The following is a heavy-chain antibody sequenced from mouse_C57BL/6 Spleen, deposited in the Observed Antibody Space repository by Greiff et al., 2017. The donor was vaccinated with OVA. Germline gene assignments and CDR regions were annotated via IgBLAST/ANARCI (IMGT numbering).Heavy chain of an antibody. V-gene: IGHV1-64*01. CDR2: IHPNSGST. Sequence: VQLQQSGAELVKPGASVKLSCKASGYTFTSYWMHWVKQRPGQGLEWIGMIHPNSGSTNYNEKFKSKATLTVDKSSSTAYMQLSSLTSEDSAVYYCARRDSNSWYFDVWGTGTTVTVSS. J-gene: IGHJ1*03. CDR1: GYTFTSYW. CDR3: ARRDSNSWYFDV. D-gene: IGHD2-5*01.